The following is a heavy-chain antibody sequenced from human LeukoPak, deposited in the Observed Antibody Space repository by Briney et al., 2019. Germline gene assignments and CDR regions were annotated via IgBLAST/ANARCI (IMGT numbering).Heavy chain of an antibody. CDR2: IYSGGST. Sequence: GGSLRLSCAASGFTVSSNYMTWVRQAPGKGLEWVSIIYSGGSTSYADSVKGRFTISRDNSKNTLYLQMNSLGAEDTAVYYCAKNQGDYDSGTYSNWFDPWGQGTLVTVSS. CDR3: AKNQGDYDSGTYSNWFDP. CDR1: GFTVSSNY. J-gene: IGHJ5*02. V-gene: IGHV3-53*01. D-gene: IGHD3-22*01.